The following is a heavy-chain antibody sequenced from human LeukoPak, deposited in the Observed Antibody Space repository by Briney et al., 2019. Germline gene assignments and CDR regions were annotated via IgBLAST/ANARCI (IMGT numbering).Heavy chain of an antibody. J-gene: IGHJ1*01. V-gene: IGHV4-59*08. CDR3: ARHGGYSSPYLH. D-gene: IGHD6-13*01. Sequence: NTSETLSLTCTVSGGPISSYYWSWIRQPPGKGLECIGYIYYSGSTNYNPSLRSRVTVSVDTSKNQFSLKLSSVTATDTAVYYCARHGGYSSPYLHWGQGTLVTVSS. CDR2: IYYSGST. CDR1: GGPISSYY.